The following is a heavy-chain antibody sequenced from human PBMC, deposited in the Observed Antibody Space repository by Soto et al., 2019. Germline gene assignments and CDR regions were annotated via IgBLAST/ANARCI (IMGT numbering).Heavy chain of an antibody. J-gene: IGHJ4*02. CDR1: GGSLSGYY. V-gene: IGHV4-34*01. CDR3: ARGGN. D-gene: IGHD3-10*01. CDR2: MTHTGST. Sequence: QVQLQQWGAGLLKPSETLSLTCAVFGGSLSGYYWSWIRQPPGKGLEWIGEMTHTGSTNYSPSLKTRLTISSDTSKSHFSLRLSSVTAADTAVYYCARGGNWGQGTVVTVSS.